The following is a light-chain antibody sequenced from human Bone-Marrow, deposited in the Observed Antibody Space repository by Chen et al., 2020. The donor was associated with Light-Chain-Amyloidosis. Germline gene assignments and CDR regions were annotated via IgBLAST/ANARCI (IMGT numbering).Light chain of an antibody. Sequence: SYDLTQPPSVSVSPGQTARITCSGDDLPTKYAYWYQQKPGQAPVLVIHRDTERPSGISERVSGSRSGTTDTLTISGVQAEDEADYHCQSADSSGTYEVIFGGGTKLTVL. CDR2: RDT. J-gene: IGLJ2*01. V-gene: IGLV3-25*03. CDR3: QSADSSGTYEVI. CDR1: DLPTKY.